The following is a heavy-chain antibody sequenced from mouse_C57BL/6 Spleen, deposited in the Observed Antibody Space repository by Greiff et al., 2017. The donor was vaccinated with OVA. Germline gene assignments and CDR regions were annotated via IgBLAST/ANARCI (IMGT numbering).Heavy chain of an antibody. CDR1: GYTFTSYW. D-gene: IGHD2-5*01. Sequence: QVQLQQPGAELVKPGASVKLSCKASGYTFTSYWMHWVKQRPGQGLEWIGMIHPNSGSTNYNEKFKSKATLTVDKSSSTAYMQLSSLTSEDSAVYYCAREDYYSNSGAMDYWGQGTSVTVSS. V-gene: IGHV1-64*01. CDR2: IHPNSGST. J-gene: IGHJ4*01. CDR3: AREDYYSNSGAMDY.